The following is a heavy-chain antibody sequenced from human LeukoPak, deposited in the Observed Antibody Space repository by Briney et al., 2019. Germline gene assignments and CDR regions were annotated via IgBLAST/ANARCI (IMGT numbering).Heavy chain of an antibody. CDR3: ARQSKAVAAARIFDY. CDR2: TNPNGGAI. Sequence: ASVKVSCKASGYTFIGFYIHWVRHAPGQGLEWMGWTNPNGGAINYSQKFQGRVTLTRDTSLSTAYMELSRLRSDDTAAFYCARQSKAVAAARIFDYWGQGTLMTVSS. J-gene: IGHJ4*02. D-gene: IGHD6-19*01. CDR1: GYTFIGFY. V-gene: IGHV1-2*02.